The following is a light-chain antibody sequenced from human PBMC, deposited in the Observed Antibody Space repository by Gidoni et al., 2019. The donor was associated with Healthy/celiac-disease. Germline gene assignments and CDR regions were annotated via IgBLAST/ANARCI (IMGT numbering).Light chain of an antibody. J-gene: IGLJ1*01. CDR2: EVS. V-gene: IGLV2-8*01. CDR3: SSYAGSTILGV. CDR1: SSDVGGYNY. Sequence: QSALTQPPSASGSPGPSVTISCTGTSSDVGGYNYVSWYQQHPGKAPKLMIYEVSKRPSGVPDRFSGSKSGNTASLTVSGLQAEDEADYYCSSYAGSTILGVFGTGTKVTVL.